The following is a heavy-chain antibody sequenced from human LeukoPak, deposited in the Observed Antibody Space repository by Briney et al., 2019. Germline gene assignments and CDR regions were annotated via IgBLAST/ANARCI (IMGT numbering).Heavy chain of an antibody. Sequence: ASVKVSCKASGGTFSSYAISWVRQAPGQGLEWMGGIIPIFGTANYTQKFQGRVTITADESTSTAYMELSSLRSEDTAVYYCASNYDFWSGYHKGPYYFDYWGQGTLVTVSS. CDR2: IIPIFGTA. V-gene: IGHV1-69*13. J-gene: IGHJ4*02. CDR3: ASNYDFWSGYHKGPYYFDY. CDR1: GGTFSSYA. D-gene: IGHD3-3*01.